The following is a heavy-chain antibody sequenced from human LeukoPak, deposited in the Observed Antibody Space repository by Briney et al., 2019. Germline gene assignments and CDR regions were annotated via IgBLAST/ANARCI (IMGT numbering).Heavy chain of an antibody. CDR1: GYTLTELS. CDR3: ATLYSGSYRTTHDAFDI. CDR2: FDPKDGET. V-gene: IGHV1-24*01. Sequence: ASMKVSCKVSGYTLTELSMHWVRQAPGKGLEWMGGFDPKDGETIYAQKFQGRVTMTEDTSTDTAYMELSSLRSEDTAVYYCATLYSGSYRTTHDAFDIWGQGTMVTVSS. J-gene: IGHJ3*02. D-gene: IGHD1-26*01.